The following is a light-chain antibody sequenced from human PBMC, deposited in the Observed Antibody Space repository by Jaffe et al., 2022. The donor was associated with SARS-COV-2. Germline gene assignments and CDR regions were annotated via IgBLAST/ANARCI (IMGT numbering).Light chain of an antibody. V-gene: IGLV2-23*01. J-gene: IGLJ3*02. CDR2: EGN. CDR1: SSDLGTYNL. CDR3: CSYAGRNTVV. Sequence: SALTQPASVSGSLGQSITISCTGTSSDLGTYNLVSWYQRHPGKAPKLIIYEGNKRPSGISNRFSGSKPDNTASLTISGLQAEDEADYFCCSYAGRNTVVFGGGTKLTVL.